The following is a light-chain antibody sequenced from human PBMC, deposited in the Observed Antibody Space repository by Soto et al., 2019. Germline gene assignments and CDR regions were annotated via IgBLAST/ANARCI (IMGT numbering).Light chain of an antibody. J-gene: IGLJ2*01. CDR2: ETY. V-gene: IGLV1-47*01. CDR1: SSNIGSNY. CDR3: AAWDATLSDIL. Sequence: QSVLTQPPSVSGTPGQRVTISCSGSSSNIGSNYVYWYQQLPGAAPKLLIYETYRRPSGVPDRFSGSKPGASASLAISGLRSDDEANYYCAAWDATLSDILFGGGTKLTVL.